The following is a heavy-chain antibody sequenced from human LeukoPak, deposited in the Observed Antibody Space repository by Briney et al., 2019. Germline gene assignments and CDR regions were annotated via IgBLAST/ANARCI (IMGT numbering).Heavy chain of an antibody. CDR1: GXSFSGYY. Sequence: SETLSLTCAVYGXSFSGYYWSWIRQPPGKGLEWIGEINHSRGTNYKPSLKSRVTMSLDTSKTQLSLNLSSVTAADTALYYCARGQGGDAFDIWGQGTMVTVSS. D-gene: IGHD1-26*01. J-gene: IGHJ3*02. CDR3: ARGQGGDAFDI. V-gene: IGHV4-34*01. CDR2: INHSRGT.